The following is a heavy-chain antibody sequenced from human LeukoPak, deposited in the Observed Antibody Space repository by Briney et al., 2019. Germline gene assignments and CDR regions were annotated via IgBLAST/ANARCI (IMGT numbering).Heavy chain of an antibody. J-gene: IGHJ4*02. CDR3: AKLTSDTMIRGVTADY. V-gene: IGHV3-23*01. Sequence: GGSLRLSCAASGFTFNNYAMSWVRQAPGKGLEWVSGISGSGGRTYYADSVKGRFSISRDNFRNTLYLQVTSLRAEDTAIYYCAKLTSDTMIRGVTADYWGQGTLVTVSS. D-gene: IGHD3-10*01. CDR1: GFTFNNYA. CDR2: ISGSGGRT.